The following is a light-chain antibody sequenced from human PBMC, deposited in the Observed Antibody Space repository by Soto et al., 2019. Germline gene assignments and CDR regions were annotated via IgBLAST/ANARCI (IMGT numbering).Light chain of an antibody. J-gene: IGKJ1*01. Sequence: DIQMTQSPPTLSASVGDRVTITCRASQTISTWLAWYQQKPGKAPKLLIYDASSLESGVPSRFSGSGSETEFTLTISSLFPDDFATYYCQQYNRYWTFGQGSKVDVK. CDR2: DAS. CDR1: QTISTW. V-gene: IGKV1-5*01. CDR3: QQYNRYWT.